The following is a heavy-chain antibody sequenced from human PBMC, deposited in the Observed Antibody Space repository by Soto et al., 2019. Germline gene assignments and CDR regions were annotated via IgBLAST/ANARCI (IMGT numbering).Heavy chain of an antibody. CDR3: ARDLQAHCSSTSCYYEPLFDY. J-gene: IGHJ4*02. Sequence: GGSLRLSCAASGFTFSSYSMNWVRQAPGKGLEWVSSISSSSSYIYYADSVKGRFTISRDNAKNSLYLQMNSLRAEDTAVYYCARDLQAHCSSTSCYYEPLFDYWGQGTLVTVSS. V-gene: IGHV3-21*01. CDR2: ISSSSSYI. CDR1: GFTFSSYS. D-gene: IGHD2-2*01.